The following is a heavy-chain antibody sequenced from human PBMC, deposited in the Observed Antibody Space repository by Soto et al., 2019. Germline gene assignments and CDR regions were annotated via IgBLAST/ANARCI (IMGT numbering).Heavy chain of an antibody. CDR3: ARGACSGGNCYSFHFDY. CDR1: GYTFTSYA. D-gene: IGHD2-15*01. V-gene: IGHV1-3*01. J-gene: IGHJ4*02. CDR2: INAGNGNT. Sequence: QVQLVQSGAEVKKPGASVKVSCKASGYTFTSYAMHWVRQAPGQRLEWVGWINAGNGNTQYSQKFQGRVTITRDTSASTAYMDLSSLRSEDTAVYFCARGACSGGNCYSFHFDYWGQGTLVTVSS.